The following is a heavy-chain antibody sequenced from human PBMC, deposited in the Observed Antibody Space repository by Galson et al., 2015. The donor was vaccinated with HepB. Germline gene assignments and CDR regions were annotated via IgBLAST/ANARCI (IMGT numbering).Heavy chain of an antibody. CDR1: GGTFSSYA. J-gene: IGHJ4*02. CDR2: IIPIFGTA. CDR3: ARDKGRRGDYDY. Sequence: SVKVSCKASGGTFSSYAISWVRQAPGQGLEWMGGIIPIFGTANYAQEFQGRVTITADESTSTAYMELSSLRSEDTAVYYCARDKGRRGDYDYWGQGTLVTVSS. V-gene: IGHV1-69*13. D-gene: IGHD2-15*01.